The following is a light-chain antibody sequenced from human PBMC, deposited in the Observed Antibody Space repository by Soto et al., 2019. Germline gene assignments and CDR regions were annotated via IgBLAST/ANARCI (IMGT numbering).Light chain of an antibody. CDR2: DVS. J-gene: IGLJ1*01. CDR3: SSYKGSSTYV. Sequence: QSVLTQPASVSGSPGQSITISCTGTSSDVGGYNYVSWYQQHPGKAPKLMIYDVSNRPSGVSNRFSGSESGNTASLNISGLQSEDESDYYCSSYKGSSTYVFGTGTKVTVL. V-gene: IGLV2-14*03. CDR1: SSDVGGYNY.